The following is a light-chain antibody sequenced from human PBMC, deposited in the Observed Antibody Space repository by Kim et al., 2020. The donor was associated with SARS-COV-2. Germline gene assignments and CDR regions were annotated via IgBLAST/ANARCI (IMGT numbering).Light chain of an antibody. V-gene: IGLV6-57*03. CDR3: QSYDSSSVV. CDR1: SGSIDSNY. Sequence: GKTLTLTCTRSSGSIDSNYVQWYQQRPGSAPTTVIYEDNQRPSGVPDRFSGSIDSSSNSASLTISGLKTEDEADYYCQSYDSSSVVFGGGTQLTVL. J-gene: IGLJ2*01. CDR2: EDN.